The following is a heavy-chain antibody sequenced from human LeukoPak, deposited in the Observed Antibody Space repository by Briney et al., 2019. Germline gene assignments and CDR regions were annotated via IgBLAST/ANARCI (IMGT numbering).Heavy chain of an antibody. V-gene: IGHV1-2*02. CDR1: GYNFIDYY. CDR3: ARDRDGAQGGY. CDR2: INPNSGAT. D-gene: IGHD4-17*01. Sequence: GASVKVSRKASGYNFIDYYIHWVRQAPGQGLEWMGWINPNSGATNYGQKFLGRVTMTRDTSIRTAYMELSTLTSDDTAVYYCARDRDGAQGGYWGQGTLVTVSS. J-gene: IGHJ4*02.